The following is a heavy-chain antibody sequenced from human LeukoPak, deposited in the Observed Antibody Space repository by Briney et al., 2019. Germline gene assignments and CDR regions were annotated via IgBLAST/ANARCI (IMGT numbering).Heavy chain of an antibody. CDR1: GGSISTTSTY. D-gene: IGHD6-13*01. Sequence: SETLSLTCTVSGGSISTTSTYWGWIRQPPGKGLEWIGSIYYSGTTYYNPSLKSRVTIIVDTSKNQFSLKLSSVTAADMATYYCARSIAGDGPTHNWFGPWGQGALVTVS. V-gene: IGHV4-39*01. CDR2: IYYSGTT. J-gene: IGHJ5*02. CDR3: ARSIAGDGPTHNWFGP.